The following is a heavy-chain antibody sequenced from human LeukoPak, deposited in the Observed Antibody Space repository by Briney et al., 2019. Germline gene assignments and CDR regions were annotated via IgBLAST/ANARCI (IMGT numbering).Heavy chain of an antibody. V-gene: IGHV3-23*01. Sequence: GRTLTLSCAASGFSFSSYSMNWVRQAPGKGLEWVSGISPSGDITYYADSVKGRFTISRDNSKNTLYLEVISLTAEDTAVYYCAKDDAWLRFGEWSQGTLVTVSS. J-gene: IGHJ4*02. CDR2: ISPSGDIT. D-gene: IGHD3-10*01. CDR1: GFSFSSYS. CDR3: AKDDAWLRFGE.